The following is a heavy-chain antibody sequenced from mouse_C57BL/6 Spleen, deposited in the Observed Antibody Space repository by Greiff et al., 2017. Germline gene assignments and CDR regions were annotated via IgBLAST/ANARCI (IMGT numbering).Heavy chain of an antibody. CDR2: IYPRSGNT. D-gene: IGHD1-1*01. Sequence: VQLQQSGAELARPGASVKLSCKASGYTFTSYGISWVKQRTGKGLEWIGEIYPRSGNTYYNEKFKGKATLTADKSSSTAYMGLRSLTSEDPAVYFCARGYYGSSSSYWYFDVWGTGTTVTVSS. CDR1: GYTFTSYG. J-gene: IGHJ1*03. V-gene: IGHV1-81*01. CDR3: ARGYYGSSSSYWYFDV.